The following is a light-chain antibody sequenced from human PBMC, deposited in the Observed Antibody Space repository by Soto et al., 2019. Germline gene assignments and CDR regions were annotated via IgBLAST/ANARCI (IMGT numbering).Light chain of an antibody. V-gene: IGKV1-5*01. Sequence: DIPMTQSPSTLSASVGDRVTITCRASQSISNWLAWYQQKPGKAPKLLISGASSLESGVPSRFSGSGSGTEFTLTISSLQPDDFATYYCQQYDSYSYTFGQGTKLEI. CDR3: QQYDSYSYT. J-gene: IGKJ2*01. CDR1: QSISNW. CDR2: GAS.